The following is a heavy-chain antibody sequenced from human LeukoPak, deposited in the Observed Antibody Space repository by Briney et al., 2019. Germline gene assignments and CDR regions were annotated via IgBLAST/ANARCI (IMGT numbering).Heavy chain of an antibody. D-gene: IGHD5-24*01. CDR1: GGSLTIGHYY. CDR2: IHPSGIT. CDR3: ARWQDAFKTCG. V-gene: IGHV4-31*03. Sequence: PSETLSLTCTVSGGSLTIGHYYWTWIRQHPGKGLEWIGYIHPSGITDYNPSLQSRVTMSLDTSQNQFSLKLTSVTAANTAIYYRARWQDAFKTCGWGQGTLVTVSS. J-gene: IGHJ4*02.